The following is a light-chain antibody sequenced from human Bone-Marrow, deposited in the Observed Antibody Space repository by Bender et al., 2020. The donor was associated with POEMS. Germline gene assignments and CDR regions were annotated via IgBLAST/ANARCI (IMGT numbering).Light chain of an antibody. CDR3: SSYTSGRTYV. Sequence: QSALTQPPSASGSPGQSVAISCTGTSSDVGSYNLVSWYQQHPGKAPKLLIYEVSYRPSGVSNRFSGSKSGNTASLTISGLQAEDEADYYCSSYTSGRTYVFGTGTTVTVL. CDR2: EVS. V-gene: IGLV2-14*02. J-gene: IGLJ1*01. CDR1: SSDVGSYNL.